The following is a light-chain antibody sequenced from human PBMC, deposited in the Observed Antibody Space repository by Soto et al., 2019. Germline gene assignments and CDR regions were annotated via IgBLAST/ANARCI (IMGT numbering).Light chain of an antibody. CDR1: QDIGNY. Sequence: EIQMSQSPSSLSASVGDRVTITCQASQDIGNYLNWYQQKPGKAPKLLIYETPNMEIGVPSRFSGSGSGTDFSFSISSLQPEDIATYYCQQHHSLPLTFGPGTKVDIK. CDR2: ETP. J-gene: IGKJ3*01. V-gene: IGKV1-33*01. CDR3: QQHHSLPLT.